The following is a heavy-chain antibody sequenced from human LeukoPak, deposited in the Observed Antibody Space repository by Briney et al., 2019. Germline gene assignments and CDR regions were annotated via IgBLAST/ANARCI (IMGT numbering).Heavy chain of an antibody. D-gene: IGHD2-2*01. CDR1: GYTFTGYY. Sequence: ASVKVSCKASGYTFTGYYMHWVRQAPGQGLEWMGWIKPNSGGTNYAQKFQGRVTMTRDTSISTAYMELSRLRSDDTAVYYCARGEVPAAPHDAFDIWGQGTMVTVSS. CDR3: ARGEVPAAPHDAFDI. CDR2: IKPNSGGT. J-gene: IGHJ3*02. V-gene: IGHV1-2*02.